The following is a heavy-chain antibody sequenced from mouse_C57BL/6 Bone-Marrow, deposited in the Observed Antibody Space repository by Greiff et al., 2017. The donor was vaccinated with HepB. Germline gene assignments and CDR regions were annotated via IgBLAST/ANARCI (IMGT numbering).Heavy chain of an antibody. J-gene: IGHJ1*03. V-gene: IGHV5-4*01. D-gene: IGHD2-4*01. CDR2: ISAGGSYT. CDR3: AGAGKRLRRPYWYFDV. CDR1: GFTFSSYA. Sequence: EVQLVESGGGLVKPGGSLKLSCAASGFTFSSYAMSWVRQTPEKRLEWVATISAGGSYTYYPDNVKGRVTMARDNATNNLYLQMSHLESEDTTMYYCAGAGKRLRRPYWYFDVWGTGTTVTVSS.